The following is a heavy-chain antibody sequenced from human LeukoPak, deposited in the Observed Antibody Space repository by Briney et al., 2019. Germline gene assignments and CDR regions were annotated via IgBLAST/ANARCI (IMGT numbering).Heavy chain of an antibody. J-gene: IGHJ4*02. CDR3: ARAGGFFSPFGY. Sequence: SQTLSLTCTVSGGSISSGGYYWSWIRQHPGKGLEWIGYIYYSGSTYYNPSLKSRVTISVDTSKNQFSLRLSSVTAADTAVYYCARAGGFFSPFGYWGQGTLVTVSS. V-gene: IGHV4-31*03. CDR2: IYYSGST. D-gene: IGHD3-16*01. CDR1: GGSISSGGYY.